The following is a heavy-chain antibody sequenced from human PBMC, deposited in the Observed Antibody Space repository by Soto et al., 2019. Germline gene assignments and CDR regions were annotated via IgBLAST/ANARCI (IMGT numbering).Heavy chain of an antibody. CDR1: GFTFTDYY. D-gene: IGHD3-10*01. J-gene: IGHJ6*02. CDR2: ISSSNRYT. V-gene: IGHV3-11*06. Sequence: GGSLRLSCAASGFTFTDYYMSWIRQAPGKGLEWVSYISSSNRYTNYADSVKGRFTISRDNAENSLYLQMNSLRAEDTAVYYCARGYYASGRGMDVWGQGTTVTVS. CDR3: ARGYYASGRGMDV.